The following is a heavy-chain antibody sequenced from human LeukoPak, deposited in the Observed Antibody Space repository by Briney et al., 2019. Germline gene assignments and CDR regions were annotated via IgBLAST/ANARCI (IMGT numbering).Heavy chain of an antibody. CDR3: ARDQLGIPAAGTSLNWFDP. CDR2: INPNGGGT. V-gene: IGHV1-2*02. Sequence: ASVKVSCKASGYTFTGYYMHWVRQAPGQGLEWMGWINPNGGGTNYAQKFQGRVTMTRDTSISTAYMELSRLRSDDTAVYYCARDQLGIPAAGTSLNWFDPWGQGTLVTVSS. CDR1: GYTFTGYY. D-gene: IGHD6-13*01. J-gene: IGHJ5*02.